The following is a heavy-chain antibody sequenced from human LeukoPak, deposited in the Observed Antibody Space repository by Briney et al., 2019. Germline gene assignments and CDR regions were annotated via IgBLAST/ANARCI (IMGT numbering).Heavy chain of an antibody. J-gene: IGHJ6*02. Sequence: SETLSLTCTVSGGSISSSSYYWGWIRQPPGKGLEWIGSIYYSGSTYYNPSLKSRVTISVDTSKNQFSLKLSSVTAADTAVYYCAREGRGQQLFANYYYGMDVWGQGTTVTVSS. D-gene: IGHD6-13*01. CDR1: GGSISSSSYY. V-gene: IGHV4-39*07. CDR2: IYYSGST. CDR3: AREGRGQQLFANYYYGMDV.